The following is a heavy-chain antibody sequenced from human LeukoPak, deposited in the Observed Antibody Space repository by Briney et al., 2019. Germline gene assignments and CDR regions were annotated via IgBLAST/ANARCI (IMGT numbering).Heavy chain of an antibody. Sequence: GGSLRLSCAASGFTFSSYGMHWVRQAPGKGLEWVAVISYDGSNKYYADPVKGRFTISRDNSKNTLYLQMNSLRAEDTAVYYCAKDSWDNWNEGLGSYGMDVWGQGTTVTVSS. D-gene: IGHD1-20*01. CDR1: GFTFSSYG. J-gene: IGHJ6*02. CDR2: ISYDGSNK. CDR3: AKDSWDNWNEGLGSYGMDV. V-gene: IGHV3-30*18.